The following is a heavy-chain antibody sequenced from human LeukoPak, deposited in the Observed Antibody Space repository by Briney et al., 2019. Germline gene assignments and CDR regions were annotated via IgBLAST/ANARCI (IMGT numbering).Heavy chain of an antibody. CDR1: GFTVSSNY. V-gene: IGHV3-53*01. Sequence: GGSLRLSCAASGFTVSSNYMSWVRQAPGKGLEWVSLIYSGGGTYYADSVKGRFTISRDKSRNTLYLQMNSLRAEDTAVYYCVRGPGYPGGKLGYWGQGTLVTVSS. CDR2: IYSGGGT. J-gene: IGHJ4*02. CDR3: VRGPGYPGGKLGY. D-gene: IGHD3-16*01.